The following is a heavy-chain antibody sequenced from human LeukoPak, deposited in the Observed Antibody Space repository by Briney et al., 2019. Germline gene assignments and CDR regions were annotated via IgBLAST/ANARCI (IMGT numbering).Heavy chain of an antibody. CDR3: ARALGRQWLATFDY. D-gene: IGHD6-19*01. J-gene: IGHJ4*02. V-gene: IGHV4-61*01. CDR1: GGSISSSSYY. Sequence: SETLSLTCTVSGGSISSSSYYWSWIRQPPGKGLEWIGYIYYSGSTNYNPSLKSRVTISVDTSKNQFSLKLSSVTAADTAVYYCARALGRQWLATFDYWGQGTLVTVSS. CDR2: IYYSGST.